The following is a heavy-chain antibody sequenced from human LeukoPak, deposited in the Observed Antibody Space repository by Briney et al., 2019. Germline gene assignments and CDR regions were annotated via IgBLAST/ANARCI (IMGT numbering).Heavy chain of an antibody. D-gene: IGHD6-19*01. J-gene: IGHJ6*02. CDR1: GFTFSSYA. Sequence: GGSLRLSCAASGFTFSSYAMSWVRQAPGKGLEWVSAISGSGGSTYYADSVKGRFTISRDNSKNTLYLQMNSLRAEDTAVYYCAKDQEQWVVRPFYYYGMDVWGQGTTVTVSS. CDR3: AKDQEQWVVRPFYYYGMDV. CDR2: ISGSGGST. V-gene: IGHV3-23*01.